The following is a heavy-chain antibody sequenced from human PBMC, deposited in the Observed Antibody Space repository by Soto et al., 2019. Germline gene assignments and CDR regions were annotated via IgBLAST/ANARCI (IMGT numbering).Heavy chain of an antibody. CDR1: GFTFSNYA. CDR3: AKEGASSWYVFDY. CDR2: ISGSGGGA. V-gene: IGHV3-23*01. J-gene: IGHJ4*02. Sequence: EVQLLESGENLVQPGGSLRLSCAASGFTFSNYAMNWVRQPPGKGLEWVSTISGSGGGAYYADSVKGRFTISRDNSKNTLYLQMNSLRGEDTAVDYCAKEGASSWYVFDYWGQGTLVTVSS. D-gene: IGHD6-13*01.